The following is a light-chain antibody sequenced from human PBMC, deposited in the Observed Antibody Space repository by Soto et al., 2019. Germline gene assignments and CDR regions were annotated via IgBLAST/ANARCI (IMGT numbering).Light chain of an antibody. V-gene: IGLV2-14*03. Sequence: QSVLTQPASLSVSPGQSITISCTGTSSDVGGYNYVTWYQQHPGTAPKLMIYDVSDRPSGVSNRFSGSKSGNTASLTISGLQAEDEADYYCSSYTSSRTYVFGTGTKVTVL. CDR2: DVS. CDR1: SSDVGGYNY. J-gene: IGLJ1*01. CDR3: SSYTSSRTYV.